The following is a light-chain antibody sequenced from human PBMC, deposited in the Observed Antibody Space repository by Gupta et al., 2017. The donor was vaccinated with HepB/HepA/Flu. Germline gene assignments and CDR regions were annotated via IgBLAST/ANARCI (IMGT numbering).Light chain of an antibody. CDR3: QHYEAFPVT. CDR2: DAS. J-gene: IGKJ4*01. CDR1: QGISHF. Sequence: DIQMTQSPSSRSASIGDRVSITCQASQGISHFLTWYQQKPGQAPRVLIYDASTLATGVSPNFIGSGSGTHFTFTIPSLQPEDFATYYCQHYEAFPVTFGGGTKVDIK. V-gene: IGKV1-33*01.